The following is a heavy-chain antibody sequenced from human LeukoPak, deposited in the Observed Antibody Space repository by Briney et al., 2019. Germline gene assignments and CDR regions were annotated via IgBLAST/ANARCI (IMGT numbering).Heavy chain of an antibody. CDR2: INHSGST. V-gene: IGHV4-34*01. Sequence: SETLSLTCAVYGGSFSGYYWSWIRQPPGKGLEWIGEINHSGSTNYNPSLKSRVTISVDTSKNQFSLKLSSVTAADTAVYYCARGATCSGGSCYQDYWGQGTLVTVSS. D-gene: IGHD2-15*01. CDR3: ARGATCSGGSCYQDY. J-gene: IGHJ4*02. CDR1: GGSFSGYY.